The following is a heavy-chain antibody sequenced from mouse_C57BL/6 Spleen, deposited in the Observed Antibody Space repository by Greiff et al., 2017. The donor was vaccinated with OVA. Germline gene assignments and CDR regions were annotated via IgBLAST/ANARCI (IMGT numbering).Heavy chain of an antibody. CDR2: INPNNGGT. J-gene: IGHJ4*01. D-gene: IGHD1-1*01. CDR1: GYTFTDYY. Sequence: EVQLQQSGPELVKPGASVKISCKASGYTFTDYYMNWVKQSHGKSLEWIGDINPNNGGTSYNQKFKGKATLTVDKSSSTAYMELRSLTSEDSAVYYCASPYGSSYGYAMDYWGQGTSVTVSS. CDR3: ASPYGSSYGYAMDY. V-gene: IGHV1-26*01.